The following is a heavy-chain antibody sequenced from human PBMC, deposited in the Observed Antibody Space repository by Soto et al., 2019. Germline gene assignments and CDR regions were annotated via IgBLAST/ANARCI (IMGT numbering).Heavy chain of an antibody. CDR2: IYYSGST. V-gene: IGHV4-59*01. CDR3: ARVIVRHYGAFYVHY. J-gene: IGHJ4*02. Sequence: SETLSLTCTVSGGSISSYYWSWIRQPPGKGLEWIGYIYYSGSTNYNPSLKSRVTISVDTSKNQFSLKLSSVTAADTAVYYCARVIVRHYGAFYVHYPGPGTLGTVSS. CDR1: GGSISSYY. D-gene: IGHD4-17*01.